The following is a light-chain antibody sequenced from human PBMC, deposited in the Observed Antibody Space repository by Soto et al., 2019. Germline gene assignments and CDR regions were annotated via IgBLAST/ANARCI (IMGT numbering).Light chain of an antibody. V-gene: IGKV3-20*01. CDR3: QQYGGSPIT. CDR2: DAS. Sequence: EIVLTQSPGTLSLSPGERATLSCRASQSVWTYLAWYQQKRGQAPRLIMYDASNRASGVPARFSGSGSGTDFTLTITRLEPEDFALYYCQQYGGSPITFGLGTRLEIK. CDR1: QSVWTY. J-gene: IGKJ5*01.